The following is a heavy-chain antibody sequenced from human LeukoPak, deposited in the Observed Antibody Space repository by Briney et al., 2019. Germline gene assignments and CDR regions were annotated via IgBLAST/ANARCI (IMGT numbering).Heavy chain of an antibody. CDR1: GYTFTSYG. Sequence: ASVKVSCKASGYTFTSYGISWVRQAPGQGLEWVGWISAYNGNTNYAQKLQGRVTMTTDTSTSTAYMELGSLRSDDTAVYYCARDSRLGYDSSGYYLPSPFDYWGQGTLVTVSS. J-gene: IGHJ4*02. CDR2: ISAYNGNT. D-gene: IGHD3-22*01. CDR3: ARDSRLGYDSSGYYLPSPFDY. V-gene: IGHV1-18*01.